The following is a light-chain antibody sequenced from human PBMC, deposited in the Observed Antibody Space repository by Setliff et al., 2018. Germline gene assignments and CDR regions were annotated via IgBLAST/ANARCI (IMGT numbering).Light chain of an antibody. J-gene: IGLJ1*01. CDR1: NSDVGGYNY. CDR2: AVS. V-gene: IGLV2-14*03. Sequence: QSALTQPAAVSGSPGQSITISCAGTNSDVGGYNYVSWYQQHPGKAPKLIIYAVSDRPSGVSNRFSGSKSGNTASLTISGLQTEDEADYYCNAYTSGSTYVFGTGTKGTVL. CDR3: NAYTSGSTYV.